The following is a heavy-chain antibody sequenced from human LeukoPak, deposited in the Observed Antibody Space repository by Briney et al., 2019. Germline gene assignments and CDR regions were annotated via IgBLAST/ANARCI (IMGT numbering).Heavy chain of an antibody. Sequence: SVKVSCKASGFTFTSSAVQWVRQARGQRLEWIGWIVVGSGNTNYAQKFQERVTITRDMSTSTAYMELSSLRSEDTAEYYCAADDYFWSGYYKFDYWGQGTLVTVSS. CDR2: IVVGSGNT. CDR3: AADDYFWSGYYKFDY. J-gene: IGHJ4*02. CDR1: GFTFTSSA. D-gene: IGHD3-3*01. V-gene: IGHV1-58*01.